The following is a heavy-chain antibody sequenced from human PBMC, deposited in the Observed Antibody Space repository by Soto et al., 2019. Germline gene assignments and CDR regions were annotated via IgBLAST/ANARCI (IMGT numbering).Heavy chain of an antibody. Sequence: GGSLRLSCAASGFTFSSYGMHWVRQAPGKGLEWVAVISYDGSNKYYADSVKGRFTISRDNSKNTLYLQMNSLRAEDTAVYYCAKGIMDGKGSSGYYDYYYGMDVWGQGTTVTV. CDR2: ISYDGSNK. CDR1: GFTFSSYG. CDR3: AKGIMDGKGSSGYYDYYYGMDV. J-gene: IGHJ6*02. D-gene: IGHD3-22*01. V-gene: IGHV3-30*18.